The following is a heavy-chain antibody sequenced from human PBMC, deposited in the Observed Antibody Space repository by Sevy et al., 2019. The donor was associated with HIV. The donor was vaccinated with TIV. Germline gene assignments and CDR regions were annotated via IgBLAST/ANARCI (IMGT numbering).Heavy chain of an antibody. V-gene: IGHV3-30*02. CDR2: IQYDGSNK. CDR3: VKEGGGEGGDH. J-gene: IGHJ4*02. CDR1: GFSYSSYG. D-gene: IGHD2-21*01. Sequence: GWSLRLSCAASGFSYSSYGMHWVRQAPGKGLEWVAYIQYDGSNKDYADSVKGRFTISRDNSKNTLDLQMNSLRGEDTAVYYCVKEGGGEGGDHWGQGTLVTVSS.